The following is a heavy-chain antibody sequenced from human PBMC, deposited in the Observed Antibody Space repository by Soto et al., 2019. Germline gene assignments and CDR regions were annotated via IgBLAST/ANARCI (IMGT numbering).Heavy chain of an antibody. CDR2: INPANGDT. D-gene: IGHD3-10*01. CDR3: ARKDYYGSGIYYFDY. Sequence: ASVKGSCKASGYTFTTYPIHWVRQVPGQSLEWMGWINPANGDTGYSQRFQGRVTITRDTSATTAYMELSSLRSEDTALYYCARKDYYGSGIYYFDYWGQGSLVTVSS. CDR1: GYTFTTYP. J-gene: IGHJ4*02. V-gene: IGHV1-3*01.